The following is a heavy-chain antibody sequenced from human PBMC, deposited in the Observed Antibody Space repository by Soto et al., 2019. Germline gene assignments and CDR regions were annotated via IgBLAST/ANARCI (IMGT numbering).Heavy chain of an antibody. J-gene: IGHJ6*02. V-gene: IGHV4-31*03. CDR2: ISYRGTT. CDR1: GGSISSGDYY. D-gene: IGHD3-10*01. Sequence: QGQVQESGPGLVKPSQTLSLTCTVSGGSISSGDYYWSWIRQHSGKGLEWIGYISYRGTTHYNPALKCRVIISMDASKSSLSLKLSPVHAAETHWYSCARDGRVRGVPFGVDVWVQGPTVTVS. CDR3: ARDGRVRGVPFGVDV.